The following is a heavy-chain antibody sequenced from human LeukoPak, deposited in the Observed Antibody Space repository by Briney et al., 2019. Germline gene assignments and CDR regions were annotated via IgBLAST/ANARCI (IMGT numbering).Heavy chain of an antibody. V-gene: IGHV4-30-2*01. J-gene: IGHJ4*02. CDR3: ARVRSRESGYSFDY. CDR2: IYHSGST. Sequence: SETLSLTCTVSGGSISSGGYYWSWIRQPPGKGLEWIGYIYHSGSTYYNPSLKSRVTISVDRSKNQFSLKLSSVTAAVTAVYYCARVRSRESGYSFDYWGQGTLVTVSS. CDR1: GGSISSGGYY. D-gene: IGHD3-3*01.